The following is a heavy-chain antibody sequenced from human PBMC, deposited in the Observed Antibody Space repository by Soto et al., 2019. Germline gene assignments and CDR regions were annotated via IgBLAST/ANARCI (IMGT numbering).Heavy chain of an antibody. J-gene: IGHJ4*02. V-gene: IGHV4-59*02. Sequence: PSETLSLTCTVSGGSVSSYYWSWIRQPPGKGPEWLGYMFYRGSINYNPSLKSRITISIDTSKNQFSLKLSSVTAADTAVYYCAKGGNYYGSFDYWGQGTLVTVS. CDR2: MFYRGSI. D-gene: IGHD1-26*01. CDR3: AKGGNYYGSFDY. CDR1: GGSVSSYY.